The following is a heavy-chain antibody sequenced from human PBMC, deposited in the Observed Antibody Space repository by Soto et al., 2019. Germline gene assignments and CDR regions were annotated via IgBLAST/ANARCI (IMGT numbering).Heavy chain of an antibody. D-gene: IGHD2-15*01. CDR1: GFSLSTSGVG. J-gene: IGHJ4*02. CDR3: AHRPSYCSGGSCYSGFDY. V-gene: IGHV2-5*02. Sequence: QITLKESGPTLVKPTQTLTLTCTFSGFSLSTSGVGVGWIRQPPGKALEWLALIYWDDDKRYSPSLKSRLTITKDTSKNQVVLTMTNMEPVDTATYYCAHRPSYCSGGSCYSGFDYWGQGTLVTVSS. CDR2: IYWDDDK.